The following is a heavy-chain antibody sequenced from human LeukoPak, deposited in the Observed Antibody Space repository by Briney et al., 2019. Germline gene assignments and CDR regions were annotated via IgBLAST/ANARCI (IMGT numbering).Heavy chain of an antibody. V-gene: IGHV3-74*01. CDR3: ARHLHD. CDR2: ISADGSSA. J-gene: IGHJ4*02. Sequence: PGGSLRLSCAASGFTFSSYWMHWVRQAPGKGLVWVSRISADGSSANYADSVKGRFTISRDNAKNTLYLQMNSLRAEDTAVYYCARHLHDWGQGTLVTVSS. CDR1: GFTFSSYW. D-gene: IGHD3-16*01.